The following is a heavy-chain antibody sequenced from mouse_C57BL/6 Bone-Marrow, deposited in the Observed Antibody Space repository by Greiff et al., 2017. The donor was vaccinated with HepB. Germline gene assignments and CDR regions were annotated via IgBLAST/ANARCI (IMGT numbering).Heavy chain of an antibody. CDR1: GFNIKDDY. J-gene: IGHJ2*01. CDR2: IDPENGDN. CDR3: TTTVVAPTFYLDY. Sequence: VQLQQSGAELVRPGASVKLSCTASGFNIKDDYMHWVKQRPEQGLEWIGWIDPENGDNEYASKLQGKATITADTSSNTAYLQLSSLSSVDTAVYYRTTTVVAPTFYLDYCGQGTTLTVSS. D-gene: IGHD1-1*01. V-gene: IGHV14-4*01.